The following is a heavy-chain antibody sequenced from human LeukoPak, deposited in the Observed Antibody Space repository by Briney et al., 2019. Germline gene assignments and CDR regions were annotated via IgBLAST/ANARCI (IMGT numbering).Heavy chain of an antibody. CDR2: ISAYNGNT. J-gene: IGHJ4*02. V-gene: IGHV1-18*01. D-gene: IGHD3-9*01. CDR1: GYTFTSYG. CDR3: ARDRRRGPGLLRYFDRSGEADY. Sequence: ASVKVSCKASGYTFTSYGISWVRQAPGQGLEWMGWISAYNGNTNYAQKLQGRVTMTTDTSTSTAYMELRSLRSDDTAVYYCARDRRRGPGLLRYFDRSGEADYWGQGTLVTVSS.